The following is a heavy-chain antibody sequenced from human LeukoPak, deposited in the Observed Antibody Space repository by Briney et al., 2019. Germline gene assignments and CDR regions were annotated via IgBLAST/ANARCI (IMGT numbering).Heavy chain of an antibody. J-gene: IGHJ4*02. CDR2: VYYSGST. CDR3: ARDSGHGAQRRFDY. V-gene: IGHV4-31*03. D-gene: IGHD4-17*01. Sequence: SQTLSLTCTVSGGSISSGGYYWSWIRQHPGKGLEWIGYVYYSGSTYYNPSLKSRLTISVDTSKNQFSLKLSSMTAADTAVYYCARDSGHGAQRRFDYWAREPWSPYPQ. CDR1: GGSISSGGYY.